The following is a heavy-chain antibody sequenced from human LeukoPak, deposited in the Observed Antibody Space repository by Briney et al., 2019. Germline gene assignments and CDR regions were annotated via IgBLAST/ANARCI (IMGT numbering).Heavy chain of an antibody. CDR3: ARAPTGAVATGVHFDY. CDR2: INAGNGNT. Sequence: ASVKVSCKASGYTFTNYGISWVRQAPGQGLEWMGWINAGNGNTKYSQKFQGRVTITRDTSASTAYMELSSLRSEDTAVYYCARAPTGAVATGVHFDYWGQGTLVTVSS. CDR1: GYTFTNYG. D-gene: IGHD5-12*01. J-gene: IGHJ4*02. V-gene: IGHV1-3*01.